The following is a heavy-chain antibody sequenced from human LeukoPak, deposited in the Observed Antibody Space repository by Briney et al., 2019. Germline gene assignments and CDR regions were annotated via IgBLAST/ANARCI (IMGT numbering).Heavy chain of an antibody. CDR3: ARGDGDGPARRAFDI. V-gene: IGHV1-2*02. D-gene: IGHD7-27*01. Sequence: ASVKVSCKASRYTFTGYYMHWVRQAPGQGLEWMGWINPTSGDTNYLQKFQGRVIMTRDTSISTAYMELSRVRSDDTAVYYCARGDGDGPARRAFDIWGQGTMVTVSS. CDR2: INPTSGDT. CDR1: RYTFTGYY. J-gene: IGHJ3*02.